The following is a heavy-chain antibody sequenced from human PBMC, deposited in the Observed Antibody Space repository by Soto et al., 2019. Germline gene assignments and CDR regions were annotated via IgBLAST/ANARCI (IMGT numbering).Heavy chain of an antibody. CDR3: ARVIEKQLVGGNWFDP. D-gene: IGHD6-6*01. CDR2: ISAYNGNT. Sequence: QVRLVQSGAEVKKPGASVKVSCKASGYTFTSYGISWVRQAPGQGLEWMGWISAYNGNTNYAQKLQGRVTMTTDTSTSTAYMELRSLRSDDTAVYYCARVIEKQLVGGNWFDPWGQGTLVTVSS. J-gene: IGHJ5*02. V-gene: IGHV1-18*01. CDR1: GYTFTSYG.